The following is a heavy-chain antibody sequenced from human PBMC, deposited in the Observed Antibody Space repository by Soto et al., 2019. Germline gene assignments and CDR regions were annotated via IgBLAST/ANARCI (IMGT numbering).Heavy chain of an antibody. CDR2: VHHSWGS. D-gene: IGHD3-10*01. Sequence: SETLSLTCTVSGGSISSYYWSWFRQSPGKRMEWIGYVHHSWGSSYDPSLQSRVAISLDTSKSQFSLKVTSVTATDTAVYYCARQGFGPLHGLVDVWGQGTTVTVSS. J-gene: IGHJ6*02. V-gene: IGHV4-59*08. CDR3: ARQGFGPLHGLVDV. CDR1: GGSISSYY.